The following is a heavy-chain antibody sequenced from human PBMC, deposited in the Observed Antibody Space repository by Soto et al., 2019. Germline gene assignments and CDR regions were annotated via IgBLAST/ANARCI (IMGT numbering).Heavy chain of an antibody. V-gene: IGHV4-34*01. CDR2: INHSGST. D-gene: IGHD4-17*01. J-gene: IGHJ5*02. Sequence: SETLSLTCAVYGGSFSGYYWSWIRQPPGKGLEWIGEINHSGSTNYNPSLKSRVTISVDTSKNQFSLKLSSVTAADTAVYYCARGHGDYDFDPWGQGTLVTVSS. CDR1: GGSFSGYY. CDR3: ARGHGDYDFDP.